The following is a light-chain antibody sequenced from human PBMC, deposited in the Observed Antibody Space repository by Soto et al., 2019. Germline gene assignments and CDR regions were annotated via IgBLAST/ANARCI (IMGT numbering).Light chain of an antibody. CDR2: GAS. V-gene: IGKV3-20*01. CDR1: QSVSSSY. Sequence: EIVLTQSPGTLSLSPGERATLSCRASQSVSSSYLAWYQQKPGQAPRLLIYGASSRATGIPDRFSGSGSGTAFTLTISRLEPEDSAVYYCQQYGSSPRYTFGQGTKLEIK. CDR3: QQYGSSPRYT. J-gene: IGKJ2*01.